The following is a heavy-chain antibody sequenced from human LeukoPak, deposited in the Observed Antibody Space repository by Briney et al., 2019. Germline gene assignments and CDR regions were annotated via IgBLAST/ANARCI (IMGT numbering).Heavy chain of an antibody. CDR3: AKINNIAAAGTFDY. CDR1: GFTFSNYA. CDR2: ISGSGAGT. Sequence: GGSLRLSCAASGFTFSNYAMSRVRQAPGKGLEWVSAISGSGAGTYYADSVKGRFTISRDNSKNTLYLQMNSLRAEDTAIYYCAKINNIAAAGTFDYWGQGTLVTVSS. V-gene: IGHV3-23*01. D-gene: IGHD6-13*01. J-gene: IGHJ4*02.